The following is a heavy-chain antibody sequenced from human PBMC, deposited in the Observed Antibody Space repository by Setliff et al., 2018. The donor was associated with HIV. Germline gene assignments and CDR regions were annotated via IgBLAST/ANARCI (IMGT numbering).Heavy chain of an antibody. CDR1: GGSINDRY. CDR2: IDYSEST. CDR3: ARHNVITYGGLLFDYYYYGLDV. V-gene: IGHV4-59*11. J-gene: IGHJ6*02. Sequence: KTSETLSLTCTVPGGSINDRYFSWIRQPPGKGLEWIGSIDYSESTKYNPALNSRGTISLDKPKNELSLKLTSVTAADTAVYYCARHNVITYGGLLFDYYYYGLDVWGHGTTVTVSS. D-gene: IGHD3-16*01.